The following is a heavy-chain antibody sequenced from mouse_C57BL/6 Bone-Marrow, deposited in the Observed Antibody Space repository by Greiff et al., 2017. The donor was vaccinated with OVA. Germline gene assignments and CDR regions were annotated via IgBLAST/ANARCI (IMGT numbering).Heavy chain of an antibody. CDR2: ISSGGSYT. CDR3: ARGSSYDY. V-gene: IGHV5-6*02. CDR1: GFTFSSYG. D-gene: IGHD1-1*01. Sequence: DVMLVESGGDLVKPGGSLKLSCAASGFTFSSYGMSWVRQTPDKRLEWVATISSGGSYTYYPDSVKGRFTISRDNAKNTLYLQMSSLKSEDTAMYYCARGSSYDYWGQGTTLTVSS. J-gene: IGHJ2*01.